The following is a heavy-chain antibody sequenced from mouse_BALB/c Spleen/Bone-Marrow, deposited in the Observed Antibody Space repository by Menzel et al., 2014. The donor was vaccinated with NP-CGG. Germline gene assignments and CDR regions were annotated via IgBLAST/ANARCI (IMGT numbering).Heavy chain of an antibody. CDR3: ASPYGNYDAMDY. D-gene: IGHD2-1*01. CDR2: IYPGDGDT. J-gene: IGHJ4*01. V-gene: IGHV1-87*01. CDR1: GYTFTSYW. Sequence: VQLQQSGAELARPGASVKLSCKASGYTFTSYWMQWVKQRPGQGLEWIGAIYPGDGDTRYTQKFRGKATLTADKSSNTAYMQLSSLTSEDSAVYFCASPYGNYDAMDYGGQGTSVTVSS.